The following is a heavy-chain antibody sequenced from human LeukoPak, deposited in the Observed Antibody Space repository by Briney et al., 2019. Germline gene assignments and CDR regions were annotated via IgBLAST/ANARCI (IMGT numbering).Heavy chain of an antibody. CDR1: GGSISSSSYY. Sequence: SETLSLTCTVSGGSISSSSYYWGWIRQPPGKGLEWIGSIYYSGSTYYNPSLKSRVTISVDTSKNQFSLQLNSVTPEDTAVYYCARVDRGSGSYEVRHNWFDPWGQGTLVTVSS. D-gene: IGHD3-10*01. CDR3: ARVDRGSGSYEVRHNWFDP. V-gene: IGHV4-39*01. J-gene: IGHJ5*02. CDR2: IYYSGST.